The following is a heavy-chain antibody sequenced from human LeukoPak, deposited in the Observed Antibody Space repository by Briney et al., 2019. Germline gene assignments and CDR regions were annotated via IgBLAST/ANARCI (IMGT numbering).Heavy chain of an antibody. CDR3: AKDVNTGGDYFDH. CDR2: IRYDGSII. D-gene: IGHD1-14*01. CDR1: GFTFRNSG. J-gene: IGHJ4*02. Sequence: GGSLRLSCAASGFTFRNSGMHWVRQALAKGLEWVAFIRYDGSIIYYADSVKGRFTISRDNSKNTLYLQMNSLGAEDTAVYYCAKDVNTGGDYFDHWGQGTLVTVSS. V-gene: IGHV3-30*02.